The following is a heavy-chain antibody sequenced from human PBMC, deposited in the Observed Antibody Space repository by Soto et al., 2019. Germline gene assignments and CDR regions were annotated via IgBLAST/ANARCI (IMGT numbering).Heavy chain of an antibody. CDR2: ISAYNGNT. CDR1: GYTFTSYG. D-gene: IGHD6-6*01. V-gene: IGHV1-18*01. J-gene: IGHJ2*01. Sequence: QVQLVQSGAEVKKPGASVKVSCKASGYTFTSYGISWVRQAPGQGLEWMGWISAYNGNTNYAQKLQGRVTMNTDTSASTPYMELRSLRADDTPVYYCASVAPIAARPPSWYFGLWGRGTLVTVSS. CDR3: ASVAPIAARPPSWYFGL.